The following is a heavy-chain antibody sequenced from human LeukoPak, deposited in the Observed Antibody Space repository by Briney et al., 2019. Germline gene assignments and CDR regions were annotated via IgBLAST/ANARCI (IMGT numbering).Heavy chain of an antibody. CDR2: ISSSSRYI. J-gene: IGHJ4*02. CDR1: GFTFSDYY. Sequence: PGGSLRLSCAASGFTFSDYYMSWIRQAPGKGLEWVSYISSSSRYINYADSVKGRFTISRDNAKNSLYLQMNSLRAEDTAVYYCAKDKGESGYFDYWGQGTLVTVSS. D-gene: IGHD1-26*01. CDR3: AKDKGESGYFDY. V-gene: IGHV3-11*05.